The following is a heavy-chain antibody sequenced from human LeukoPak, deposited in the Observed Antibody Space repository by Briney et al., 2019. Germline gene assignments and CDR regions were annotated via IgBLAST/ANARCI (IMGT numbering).Heavy chain of an antibody. CDR1: GGTFSSYA. CDR2: IIPIFGTA. J-gene: IGHJ3*02. CDR3: AGHTNVVVVARPAAGAFDI. Sequence: SVKVSCKASGGTFSSYAISWVRQAPGQGLEWMGGIIPIFGTANYAQKFQGRVTITTDESTSTAYMELSSLRSEDTAVYYCAGHTNVVVVARPAAGAFDIWGQGTMVTASS. D-gene: IGHD2-15*01. V-gene: IGHV1-69*05.